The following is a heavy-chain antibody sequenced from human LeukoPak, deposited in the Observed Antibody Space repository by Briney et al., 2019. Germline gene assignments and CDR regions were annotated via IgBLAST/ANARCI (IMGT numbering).Heavy chain of an antibody. CDR1: GFTFSSYW. J-gene: IGHJ4*02. V-gene: IGHV3-74*01. Sequence: GGSLRLSCAASGFTFSSYWMHWVRQAPGKGLVWVSRINSDGSSTSYADSVKGRFTISRDNAKNTLYLQMNSLRAEDTAVYYCARTGDDGSYYYFDYWGQGTLDTVSS. CDR3: ARTGDDGSYYYFDY. D-gene: IGHD1-26*01. CDR2: INSDGSST.